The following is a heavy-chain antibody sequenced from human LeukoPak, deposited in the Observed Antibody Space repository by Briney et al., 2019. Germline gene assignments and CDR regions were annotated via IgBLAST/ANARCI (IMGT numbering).Heavy chain of an antibody. V-gene: IGHV3-21*01. Sequence: GGPLRLSCAASGFTFSSYSMNWVRQAPGKGLEWVSSISSSSSYIYYADSVKGRFTISRDNAKNSLYLQMNRLRAEDTAVYYCARARVGATTLYYYMDGWGKGTTVTVSS. CDR2: ISSSSSYI. CDR1: GFTFSSYS. D-gene: IGHD1-26*01. J-gene: IGHJ6*03. CDR3: ARARVGATTLYYYMDG.